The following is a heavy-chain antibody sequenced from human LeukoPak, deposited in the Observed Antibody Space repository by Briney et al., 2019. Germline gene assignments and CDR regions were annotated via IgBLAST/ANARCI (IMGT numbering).Heavy chain of an antibody. J-gene: IGHJ5*02. CDR1: GFTFSSYW. CDR3: ARGEGWHCSGSDCFTHWFDP. V-gene: IGHV3-74*01. CDR2: IDNGGSDT. Sequence: GGSLRLSCAASGFTFSSYWMSWVRQVPGKGLVWVSRIDNGGSDTSHADSVKGRFTISRDNAKNTLYLQMNSLRAEDTAVYYCARGEGWHCSGSDCFTHWFDPWGQGTLVTVSS. D-gene: IGHD2-15*01.